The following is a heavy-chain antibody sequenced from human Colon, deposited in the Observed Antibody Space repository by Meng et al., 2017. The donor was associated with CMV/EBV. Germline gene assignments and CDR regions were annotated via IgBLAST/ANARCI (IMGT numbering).Heavy chain of an antibody. V-gene: IGHV3-23*01. CDR1: GFTFSSYA. Sequence: GGSLRLSCAASGFTFSSYAMSWVRQAPGKGLEWVSAISGSGGSTYYADSVKGRFTISRDNSKNTLYLQMNSLRAEDTAVYYCARDSAGETGTTRWGQGTLVTVSS. J-gene: IGHJ4*02. CDR2: ISGSGGST. D-gene: IGHD1-7*01. CDR3: ARDSAGETGTTR.